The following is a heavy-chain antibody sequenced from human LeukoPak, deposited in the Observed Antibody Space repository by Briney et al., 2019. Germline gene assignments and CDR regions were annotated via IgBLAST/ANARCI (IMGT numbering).Heavy chain of an antibody. J-gene: IGHJ3*01. D-gene: IGHD4-17*01. CDR1: GFTFSDYA. CDR2: IRGTGGTT. V-gene: IGHV3-23*01. CDR3: GKDPNGDYVGAFDF. Sequence: GGSLRLSCAASGFTFSDYALIWVRQAPGKGLEWISAIRGTGGTTYYADSVKGRCTISRDNSRNTAYLQMNSLRAEDTALYFCGKDPNGDYVGAFDFWGPGTMVTVSS.